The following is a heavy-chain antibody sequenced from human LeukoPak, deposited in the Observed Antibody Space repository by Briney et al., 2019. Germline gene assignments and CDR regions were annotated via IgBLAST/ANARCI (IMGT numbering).Heavy chain of an antibody. CDR2: INSDGSST. CDR1: GFTFSSYW. Sequence: GGSLRLSCAASGFTFSSYWMHWVRQAPGKGLVWVSRINSDGSSTSYADSVKGRFTISRDNAKNTLYLQMNSLRAEDTAVYYCARDRNPFGSGSRIDYWGLGTLVTVSS. V-gene: IGHV3-74*01. J-gene: IGHJ4*02. CDR3: ARDRNPFGSGSRIDY. D-gene: IGHD3-10*01.